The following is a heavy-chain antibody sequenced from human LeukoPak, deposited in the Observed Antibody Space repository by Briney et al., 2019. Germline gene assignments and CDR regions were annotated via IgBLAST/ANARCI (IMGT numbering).Heavy chain of an antibody. J-gene: IGHJ4*02. V-gene: IGHV3-15*01. CDR1: GFALSSAW. D-gene: IGHD6-13*01. CDR3: TTDLAAVGKGEFDY. Sequence: GGALSLSFAASGFALSSAWMNWVRPAPGKGLEWVGHFKSKTATNYAAPVKGRFTFSSDDSQNTLYLQMSSLKTEDTAVYYCTTDLAAVGKGEFDYWGQGTLVTVSS. CDR2: FKSKTAT.